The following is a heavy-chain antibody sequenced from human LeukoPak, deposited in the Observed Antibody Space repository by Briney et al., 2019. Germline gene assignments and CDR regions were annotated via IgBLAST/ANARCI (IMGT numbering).Heavy chain of an antibody. CDR3: ARVRVGELLWPKRGEYNWFDP. D-gene: IGHD3-10*01. Sequence: SQTLSLTCTVSGGSISSGSYGWYWIRQPAGKGLEWIGEINHSGSTYYNPSLKSRVTISVDTSKNQFSLKLSSVTAADTAVYYCARVRVGELLWPKRGEYNWFDPWGQGTLVTVSS. J-gene: IGHJ5*02. CDR1: GGSISSGSYG. CDR2: INHSGST. V-gene: IGHV4-61*09.